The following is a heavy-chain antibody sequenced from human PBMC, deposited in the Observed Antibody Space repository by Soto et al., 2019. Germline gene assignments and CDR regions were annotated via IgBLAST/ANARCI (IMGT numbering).Heavy chain of an antibody. D-gene: IGHD3-3*02. CDR3: ATIFGVASPNFDY. CDR2: IIPIFGTA. Sequence: SLKFSCKASGYTFTSYAMHWVRQAPGQGLEWMGGIIPIFGTANYAQKFQGRVTITADESTSTAYMELSSLRSEDTAVYYCATIFGVASPNFDYWGQGTLVTVSS. J-gene: IGHJ4*02. V-gene: IGHV1-69*13. CDR1: GYTFTSYA.